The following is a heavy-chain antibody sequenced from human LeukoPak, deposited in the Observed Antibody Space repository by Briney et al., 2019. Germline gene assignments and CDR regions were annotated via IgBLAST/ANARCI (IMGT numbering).Heavy chain of an antibody. CDR1: GFTFSSYS. CDR2: ISSSSSYI. CDR3: ARDSNPTYYDFWSGYYGPFDY. D-gene: IGHD3-3*01. J-gene: IGHJ4*02. Sequence: GGSLRLSCAASGFTFSSYSMNWVRQAPGKGLEWVSSISSSSSYIYYADSVKGRFTISRDNAKNSLYLQMNSLRAEDTAVYYCARDSNPTYYDFWSGYYGPFDYWGQGTLVTVSS. V-gene: IGHV3-21*01.